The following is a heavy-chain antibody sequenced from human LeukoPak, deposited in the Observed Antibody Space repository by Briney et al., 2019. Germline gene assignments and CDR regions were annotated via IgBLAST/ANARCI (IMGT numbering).Heavy chain of an antibody. J-gene: IGHJ4*02. V-gene: IGHV1-18*01. Sequence: ASVKVSCKASGYTFTSYDINWVRQAPGQGLEWMGWISAYNGNTNYAQKLQGRVTMTTDTSTSTAYMELRSLRSDDTAVYYCARVYTSGRVAALWGQGTLVTVSS. CDR2: ISAYNGNT. CDR3: ARVYTSGRVAAL. CDR1: GYTFTSYD. D-gene: IGHD6-19*01.